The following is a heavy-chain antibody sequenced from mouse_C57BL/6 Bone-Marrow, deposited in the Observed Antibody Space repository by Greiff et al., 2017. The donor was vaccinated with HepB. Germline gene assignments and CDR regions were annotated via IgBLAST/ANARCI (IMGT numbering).Heavy chain of an antibody. V-gene: IGHV14-3*01. J-gene: IGHJ2*01. CDR2: IDPANGNT. CDR3: ARVTTVVATDFDY. CDR1: GFNIKNTY. Sequence: VQLQQSVAELVRPGASVKLSCTASGFNIKNTYMHWVKQRPEQGLEWIGRIDPANGNTKYAPKFKGKATITADTSSNTAYLQLSSLTSEDTAIYYCARVTTVVATDFDYWGQGTTLTVSS. D-gene: IGHD1-1*01.